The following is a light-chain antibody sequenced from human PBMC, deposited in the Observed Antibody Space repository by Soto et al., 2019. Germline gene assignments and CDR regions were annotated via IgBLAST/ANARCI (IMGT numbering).Light chain of an antibody. CDR3: AAWDDSLNGYV. V-gene: IGLV1-44*01. CDR2: RSD. CDR1: RSNIGSNT. J-gene: IGLJ1*01. Sequence: QSVLTQPPSASGTPGQRVTISCSGSRSNIGSNTANWYQQLPGTAPKLLIYRSDERPSGVPDRFSGSKSGTSASLAISGLQSEDEADYYCAAWDDSLNGYVFGTGTKVTVL.